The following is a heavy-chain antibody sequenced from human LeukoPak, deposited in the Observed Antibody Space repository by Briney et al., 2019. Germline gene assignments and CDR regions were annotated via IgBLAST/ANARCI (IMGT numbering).Heavy chain of an antibody. D-gene: IGHD6-13*01. CDR1: GFTVSSNY. J-gene: IGHJ4*02. CDR2: IYSGGNT. V-gene: IGHV3-53*01. Sequence: GGSLRLSCAASGFTVSSNYMSWVRQAPGKGLEWVSVIYSGGNTYYVDSVKGRFTISRDNSKNTLYLQMNSLRAEDTAVYYCARSLRVAAGALDYWGQGTLVTVPS. CDR3: ARSLRVAAGALDY.